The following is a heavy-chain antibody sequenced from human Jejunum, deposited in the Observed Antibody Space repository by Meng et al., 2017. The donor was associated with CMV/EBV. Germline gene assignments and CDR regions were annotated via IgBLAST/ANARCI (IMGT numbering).Heavy chain of an antibody. J-gene: IGHJ4*02. CDR3: ARGMADFEY. D-gene: IGHD5-24*01. CDR1: GFTFSNYY. Sequence: VRLVETGGDLVKPGGSLRLSCAASGFTFSNYYMTWIGQAPGKGLEWISYIISGGGYTNYADSVKGRFTISRDNAKNSLYLQMNSLRAEDTAVYYCARGMADFEYWGQGTLVTVS. V-gene: IGHV3-11*05. CDR2: IISGGGYT.